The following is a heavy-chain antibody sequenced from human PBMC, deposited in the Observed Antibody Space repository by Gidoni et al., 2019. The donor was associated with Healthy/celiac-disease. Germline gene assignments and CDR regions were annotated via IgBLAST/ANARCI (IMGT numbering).Heavy chain of an antibody. Sequence: QLQLQESGPGLVKPSETLSLTCTVSGGSISSSSYYWGWIRQPPGKGLEWIGSIYYSGSTYYNPSLKSRVTISVDTSKNQFSLKLSSVTAADTAVYYCARQRCSGGSCYSSIYWGQGTLVTVSS. CDR2: IYYSGST. CDR3: ARQRCSGGSCYSSIY. J-gene: IGHJ4*02. D-gene: IGHD2-15*01. V-gene: IGHV4-39*01. CDR1: GGSISSSSYY.